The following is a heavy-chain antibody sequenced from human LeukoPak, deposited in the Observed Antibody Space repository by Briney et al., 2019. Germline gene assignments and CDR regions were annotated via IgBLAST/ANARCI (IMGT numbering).Heavy chain of an antibody. CDR3: ARWLQLHAALYFDY. J-gene: IGHJ4*02. CDR2: IYYSGST. V-gene: IGHV4-39*07. CDR1: DGSISSSSYY. Sequence: SETLSLTCTVSDGSISSSSYYWGWIRQPPGKGLEWIGSIYYSGSTYYNPSLKSRVTISVDTSKNQFSLKLSSVTAVDTAVYYCARWLQLHAALYFDYWGQGTLVTVSS. D-gene: IGHD5-24*01.